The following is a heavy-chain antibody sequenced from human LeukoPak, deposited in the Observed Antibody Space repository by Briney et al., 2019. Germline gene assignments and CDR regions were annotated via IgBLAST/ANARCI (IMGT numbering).Heavy chain of an antibody. J-gene: IGHJ4*02. Sequence: GASVKVSCKASGYTFTSYAMNWVRQAPGQGLEWMGIINPSGGSTRYAQKFQGRVTMTRDMSTSSVYMELSSLRSEDTAVYYCARDRQQLPQYYFDYWGQGTLVTVSS. CDR2: INPSGGST. V-gene: IGHV1-46*01. CDR1: GYTFTSYA. D-gene: IGHD6-13*01. CDR3: ARDRQQLPQYYFDY.